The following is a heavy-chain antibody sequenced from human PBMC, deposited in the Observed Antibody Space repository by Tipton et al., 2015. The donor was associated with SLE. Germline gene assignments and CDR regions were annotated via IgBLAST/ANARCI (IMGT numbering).Heavy chain of an antibody. Sequence: QLVQSGAEVKKPGSSVKVSCKASGVTFSSYAITWVRQAPGQGLEWMGWISAYNGNTNNAQNLQGRVTMTTDTSTSTAYMELRSLRSDDTAVYYCARARGGYSGYEPFDYWGQGTLVTVSS. CDR1: GVTFSSYA. D-gene: IGHD5-12*01. J-gene: IGHJ4*02. CDR3: ARARGGYSGYEPFDY. V-gene: IGHV1-18*01. CDR2: ISAYNGNT.